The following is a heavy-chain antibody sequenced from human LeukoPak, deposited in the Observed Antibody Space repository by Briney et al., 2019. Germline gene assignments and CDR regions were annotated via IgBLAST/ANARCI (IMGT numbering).Heavy chain of an antibody. J-gene: IGHJ4*02. V-gene: IGHV3-48*03. CDR1: GFTFSSYE. D-gene: IGHD1-26*01. CDR3: VRDEGSYYFDF. Sequence: GGSLRLSCAASGFTFSSYEMNWVRQAPGKGREWLSYISTSGGTIYYADSVKGRFTISRDNPKNSLFLQMNSLRAEDTAVYYCVRDEGSYYFDFWGQGTLVTVSS. CDR2: ISTSGGTI.